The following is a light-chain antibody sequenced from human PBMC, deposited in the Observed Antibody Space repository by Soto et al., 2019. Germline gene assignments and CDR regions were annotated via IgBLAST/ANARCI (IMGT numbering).Light chain of an antibody. Sequence: QSVLTQPPSVSGAPGQRVTISCTGSSSNIGAGYDVHWYQQLPGTAPKLLIYGNSNRPSGVPDRFSGSKSGTSASLAITGLQAEDEADYYCQSYDSSLSAHVFGTGTKLTV. CDR3: QSYDSSLSAHV. V-gene: IGLV1-40*01. CDR1: SSNIGAGYD. CDR2: GNS. J-gene: IGLJ1*01.